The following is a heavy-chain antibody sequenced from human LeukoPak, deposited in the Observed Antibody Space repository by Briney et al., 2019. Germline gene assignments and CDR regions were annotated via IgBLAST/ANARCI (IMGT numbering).Heavy chain of an antibody. J-gene: IGHJ6*02. CDR2: ISSSGSTI. V-gene: IGHV3-48*03. Sequence: PGGSLRLSCAASGFTFSSYEMNWVRQAPGKGLEWVSYISSSGSTIYYADSVKGRFTISRDNAENSLYLQMNSLRAEDTAVYYCARLRRLRGSMVRGEYYYYGMDVWGQGTTVNVSS. CDR1: GFTFSSYE. D-gene: IGHD3-10*01. CDR3: ARLRRLRGSMVRGEYYYYGMDV.